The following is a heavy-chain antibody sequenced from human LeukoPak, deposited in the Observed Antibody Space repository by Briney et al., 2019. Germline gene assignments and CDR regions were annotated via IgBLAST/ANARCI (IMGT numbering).Heavy chain of an antibody. CDR1: GASISSYY. D-gene: IGHD6-19*01. V-gene: IGHV4-59*01. CDR3: ARVAVAAREYFDY. CDR2: ISHSGNT. Sequence: SETLSLTCTVSGASISSYYWSWIRHSPGEGLEWIGYISHSGNTNYSPSLQSRVTISVDTSKSQFSLKLTSVTAADTAVYYCARVAVAAREYFDYWGQGTLVTVSS. J-gene: IGHJ4*02.